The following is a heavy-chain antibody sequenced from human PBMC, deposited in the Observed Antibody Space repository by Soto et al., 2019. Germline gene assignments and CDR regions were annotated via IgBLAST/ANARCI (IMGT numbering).Heavy chain of an antibody. V-gene: IGHV4-39*01. D-gene: IGHD3-10*01. CDR1: GGSISSSHHS. CDR3: AGTRDGSGSYGVY. CDR2: TYYSGST. J-gene: IGHJ4*02. Sequence: QLQLQESGPGLVKHSETLSLTCTVSGGSISSSHHSWGWIRQPPGKGLEWIGSTYYSGSTYYNPSLSRHLTISVDTSKNQFSRKLSSVTAADTAVYYCAGTRDGSGSYGVYWGQGTLVTVSS.